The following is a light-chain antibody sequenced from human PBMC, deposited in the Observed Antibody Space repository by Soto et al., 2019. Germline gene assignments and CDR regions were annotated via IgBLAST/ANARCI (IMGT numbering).Light chain of an antibody. CDR3: SSFSGSNNFGV. J-gene: IGLJ1*01. Sequence: QSVLSQPPSATGSPGQSVTISCMGTSSDVGDYAYVSWYQQHPGKAPKLIIYEVTKRPSGVPDRFSGSKSGNTASLTVSGLQDEDEADYYCSSFSGSNNFGVFGTGTKVTI. CDR1: SSDVGDYAY. CDR2: EVT. V-gene: IGLV2-8*01.